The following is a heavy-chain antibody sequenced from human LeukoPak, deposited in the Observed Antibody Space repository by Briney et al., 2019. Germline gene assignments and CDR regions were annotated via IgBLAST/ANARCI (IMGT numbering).Heavy chain of an antibody. CDR2: TYYRSKWYN. Sequence: SQTLSLTCAISGDSVSSNSAAWHWLRQSPSRGLEWLGRTYYRSKWYNDYAVSVKSRITINPDTSKNQFSLQLNSVTPEDTAVYYCSYSSGYHYFDYWGQGTLVTVSS. V-gene: IGHV6-1*01. CDR1: GDSVSSNSAA. J-gene: IGHJ4*02. CDR3: SYSSGYHYFDY. D-gene: IGHD3-22*01.